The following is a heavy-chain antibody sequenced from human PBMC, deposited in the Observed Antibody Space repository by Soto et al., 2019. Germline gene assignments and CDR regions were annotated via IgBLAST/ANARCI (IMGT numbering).Heavy chain of an antibody. D-gene: IGHD2-15*01. J-gene: IGHJ4*02. Sequence: ASVKVSCKASGYTFTNYGISWVRQDPGQGLEWMGWISANNGNTNYAQKLQGRVTMTTDTSTSTAYMELRSLRSDDTAVYYCARDPLDIVVVVAASGGFDYRGQGTLVTVSS. CDR2: ISANNGNT. CDR3: ARDPLDIVVVVAASGGFDY. CDR1: GYTFTNYG. V-gene: IGHV1-18*01.